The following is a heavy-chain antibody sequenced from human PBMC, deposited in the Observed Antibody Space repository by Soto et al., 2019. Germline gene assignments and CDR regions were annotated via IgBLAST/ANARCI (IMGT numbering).Heavy chain of an antibody. CDR2: IKSKTDGGTT. CDR1: GFTFSNAW. V-gene: IGHV3-15*01. D-gene: IGHD2-8*01. J-gene: IGHJ4*02. CDR3: TTDAYCTNGVCYNY. Sequence: PGGSLRLSCAASGFTFSNAWMSWVRQAPGKGLEWVGRIKSKTDGGTTDYAAPVKGRFTISRDDSKNTLYLQMNSLKTEDTAVYYCTTDAYCTNGVCYNYWGQGTLVTVSS.